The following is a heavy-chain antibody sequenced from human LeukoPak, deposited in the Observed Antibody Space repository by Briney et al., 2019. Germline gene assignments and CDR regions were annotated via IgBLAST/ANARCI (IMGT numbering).Heavy chain of an antibody. CDR2: IKSKTDGGTA. D-gene: IGHD3-22*01. CDR1: GFAFTNAW. J-gene: IGHJ4*02. V-gene: IGHV3-15*07. Sequence: GGSLRLACAACGFAFTNAWMNWVRQAPGKGLDWIGRIKSKTDGGTADYAAPVKGRFTISRDDSKNTLYLQMNSLKTEDTAVYYCTTADSSGRFLIDYWGQGTLVTVSS. CDR3: TTADSSGRFLIDY.